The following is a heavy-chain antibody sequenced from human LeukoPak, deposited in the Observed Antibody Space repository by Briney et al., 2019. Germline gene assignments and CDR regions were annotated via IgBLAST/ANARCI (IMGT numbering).Heavy chain of an antibody. D-gene: IGHD6-25*01. CDR1: GVTFKNYW. CDR3: FTGGGS. V-gene: IGHV3-7*01. Sequence: GGCLRLSCAAAGVTFKNYWMNWVRQAPGKGLEWVANINPDGSQKYYVDSVKGRFTISRDNAKNSLFLQMNSLRVEDAALYYCFTGGGSWGQGTLVTVSS. J-gene: IGHJ5*02. CDR2: INPDGSQK.